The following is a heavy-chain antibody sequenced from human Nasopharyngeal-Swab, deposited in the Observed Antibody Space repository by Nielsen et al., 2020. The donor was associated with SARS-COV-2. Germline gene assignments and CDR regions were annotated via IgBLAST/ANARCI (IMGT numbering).Heavy chain of an antibody. V-gene: IGHV5-51*01. D-gene: IGHD3-10*01. Sequence: KVSCKGSGYSFTSYWISWVRQMPGEGLEWMGIIYPGDSDTRYSPSFQGQVTISADKSISTAYLQWSSLKASDTAMYYCARQMDYYGSGSPPGYWGQGTLVTVSS. J-gene: IGHJ4*02. CDR1: GYSFTSYW. CDR2: IYPGDSDT. CDR3: ARQMDYYGSGSPPGY.